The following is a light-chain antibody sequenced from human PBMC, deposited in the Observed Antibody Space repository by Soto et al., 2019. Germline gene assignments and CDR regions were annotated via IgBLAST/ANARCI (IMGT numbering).Light chain of an antibody. CDR3: SSFAGSPVV. V-gene: IGLV2-8*01. Sequence: QSVLTQPPSASGSLGQSVTIPCTGTSSDVGDYNYVSWYQQHPGKVPKLMIYEVSKRPSGVPDRFSGSKSGNTASLTVSGLKAEDEADYYCSSFAGSPVVFGGGTQLTVL. CDR1: SSDVGDYNY. J-gene: IGLJ2*01. CDR2: EVS.